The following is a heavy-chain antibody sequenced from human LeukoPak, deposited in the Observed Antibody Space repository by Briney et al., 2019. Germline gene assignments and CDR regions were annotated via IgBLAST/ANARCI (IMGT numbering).Heavy chain of an antibody. CDR1: GFTFSSYG. D-gene: IGHD5-24*01. CDR2: IKEDGTET. CDR3: AKEGRSLQTY. Sequence: GGSLGLSCAASGFTFSSYGMHWVRQAPGKGLEWVANIKEDGTETYYVDSVKGRFTISRDNAKNSLYLQMNSLRVEDTAVYYCAKEGRSLQTYWGQGTLVTVSS. J-gene: IGHJ4*02. V-gene: IGHV3-7*03.